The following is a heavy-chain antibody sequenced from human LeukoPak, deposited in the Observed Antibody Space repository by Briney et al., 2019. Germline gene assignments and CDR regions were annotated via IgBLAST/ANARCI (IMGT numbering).Heavy chain of an antibody. CDR2: INPNSGGT. D-gene: IGHD3-9*01. CDR1: GYTFTGYY. V-gene: IGHV1-2*06. Sequence: ASVKVSCKASGYTFTGYYMHWVRQAPGQGLEWMGRINPNSGGTNYAQKFQGRVTMTRDTSISPAYMELSRLRSDDTAVYYCVNDILTGYFDYWGQRTLVTVSS. J-gene: IGHJ4*02. CDR3: VNDILTGYFDY.